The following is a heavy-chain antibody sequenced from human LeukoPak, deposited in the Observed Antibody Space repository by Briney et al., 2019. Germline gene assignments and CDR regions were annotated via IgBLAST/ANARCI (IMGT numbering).Heavy chain of an antibody. D-gene: IGHD3-10*01. J-gene: IGHJ4*02. CDR2: IYSGGST. CDR3: ARAKPKNMVRGLIMRRESRYYFDY. CDR1: GFTFSSYA. V-gene: IGHV3-53*01. Sequence: GGSQRLSCAASGFTFSSYAMSWVRQAPGKGLEWVSVIYSGGSTYYADSVKGRFTISRDNSKSTLYIQMNSLRAEDTAVYYCARAKPKNMVRGLIMRRESRYYFDYWGQGTLVTVSS.